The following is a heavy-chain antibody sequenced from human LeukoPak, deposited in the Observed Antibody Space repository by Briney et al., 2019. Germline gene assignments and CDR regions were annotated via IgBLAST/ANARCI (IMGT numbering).Heavy chain of an antibody. Sequence: PGGSLRLSCAASGFSFTTYWMSWVRQAQGKGLVWVSRINSDGSGTYYAASVKGRFTISRDNAKNTLYLQMNSLRAEDTAMYYCARDRRLGRTHYYMDVWGKGTTVTVSS. D-gene: IGHD6-19*01. CDR1: GFSFTTYW. CDR3: ARDRRLGRTHYYMDV. V-gene: IGHV3-74*01. CDR2: INSDGSGT. J-gene: IGHJ6*03.